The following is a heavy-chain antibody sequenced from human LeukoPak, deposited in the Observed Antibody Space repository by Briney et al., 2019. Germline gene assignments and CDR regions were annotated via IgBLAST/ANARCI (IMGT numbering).Heavy chain of an antibody. CDR1: GYTFTGYY. V-gene: IGHV1-2*02. D-gene: IGHD3-22*01. Sequence: GASVKVSCKTSGYTFTGYYMHWVRQAPGQGLEWMGWINPNSGGTNYAQRSQGRVTMTRDTSMSTAYMELSRLRSDDSAVYYCARYFYDSSGSSSDAFDIWGQGTMVTVSS. CDR3: ARYFYDSSGSSSDAFDI. J-gene: IGHJ3*02. CDR2: INPNSGGT.